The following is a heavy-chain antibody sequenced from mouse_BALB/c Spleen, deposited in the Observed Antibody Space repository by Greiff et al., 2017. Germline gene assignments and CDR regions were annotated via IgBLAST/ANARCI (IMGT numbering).Heavy chain of an antibody. J-gene: IGHJ2*01. CDR1: GFSLTSYG. V-gene: IGHV2-9*02. CDR2: IWAGGST. D-gene: IGHD1-1*01. CDR3: ARDLYWYFDD. Sequence: VQGVESGPGLVAPSQSLSITCTVSGFSLTSYGVHWVRQPPGKGLEWLGVIWAGGSTNYNSALMSRLSISKDNSKSQVFLKMNSLQTDDTAMYCCARDLYWYFDDWGQGTTLTVSS.